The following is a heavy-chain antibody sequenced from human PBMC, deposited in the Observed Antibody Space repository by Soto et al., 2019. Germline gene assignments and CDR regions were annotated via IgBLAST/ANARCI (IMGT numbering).Heavy chain of an antibody. CDR3: ARTRYCSSTSCRNLYFDY. J-gene: IGHJ4*02. CDR1: GFTFSSYG. CDR2: ISYDGSNK. V-gene: IGHV3-30*03. D-gene: IGHD2-2*01. Sequence: GGSLRLSCAASGFTFSSYGMHWVRQAPGKGLEWVAVISYDGSNKYYADSVKGRFTISRDNSKNTLYLQMNSLRAEDTAVYYCARTRYCSSTSCRNLYFDYWGQGTLVTVSS.